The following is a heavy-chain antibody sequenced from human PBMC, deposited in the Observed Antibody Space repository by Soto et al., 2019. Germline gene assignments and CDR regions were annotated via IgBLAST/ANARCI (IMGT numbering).Heavy chain of an antibody. J-gene: IGHJ4*02. D-gene: IGHD2-15*01. V-gene: IGHV5-51*01. Sequence: PGESLKISCKGSGYSFTSYWIGWVRQMPGKGLEWMGIIYPGDSDTRYSPSFQGQVTISADKSISTAYLQWSSLKAPDTAMYYCARLSNPPLTFLCGGSCYPHFDYWGQGTLVTVSS. CDR1: GYSFTSYW. CDR2: IYPGDSDT. CDR3: ARLSNPPLTFLCGGSCYPHFDY.